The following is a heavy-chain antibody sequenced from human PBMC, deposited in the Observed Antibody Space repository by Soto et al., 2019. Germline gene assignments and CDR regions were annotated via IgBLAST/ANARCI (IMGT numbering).Heavy chain of an antibody. CDR3: VKDNGLGVIPVFYYFGY. D-gene: IGHD3-16*02. J-gene: IGHJ4*02. CDR1: GFSFGDYA. CDR2: ISWNSGST. V-gene: IGHV3-9*01. Sequence: EVQLVESGGGLVQPGRSLRLSCAASGFSFGDYAMHWVRQAPGKGLEWVAGISWNSGSTGYADSVKGRFTISRDNAKNSLYLLMGSLRAEDTAFYYCVKDNGLGVIPVFYYFGYWGQGTLVTVSS.